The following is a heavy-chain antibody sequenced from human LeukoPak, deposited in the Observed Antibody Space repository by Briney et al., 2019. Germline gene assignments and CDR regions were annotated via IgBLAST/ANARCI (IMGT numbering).Heavy chain of an antibody. CDR3: ARSKGSGREIKRAGTFYYYDSSLAEPGDAFDI. V-gene: IGHV4-38-2*02. Sequence: SETLSLTCTVSGYSISSGYYWGWIRQPPGNGLEWIGSIYHSGSTYYNPSLKSRATMSLDTSKNQFSLKLSSVTAADTAVYYCARSKGSGREIKRAGTFYYYDSSLAEPGDAFDIWGQGTMVTVSS. CDR1: GYSISSGYY. J-gene: IGHJ3*02. CDR2: IYHSGST. D-gene: IGHD3-22*01.